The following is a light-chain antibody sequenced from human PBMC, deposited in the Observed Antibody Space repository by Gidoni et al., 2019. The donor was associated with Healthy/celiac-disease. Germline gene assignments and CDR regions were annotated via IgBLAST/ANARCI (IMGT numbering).Light chain of an antibody. CDR1: SSNIGAGYD. V-gene: IGLV1-40*01. CDR2: GNS. Sequence: QSVLTQPPSASGAPGQRVTIPCTGSSSNIGAGYDVHWYQQLPGTAPKLLIYGNSNRPSGCPDRFSGSKSGTSASLAITGLQAEDEADYYCQSYDSSLSGGVFGGGTKLTVL. CDR3: QSYDSSLSGGV. J-gene: IGLJ3*02.